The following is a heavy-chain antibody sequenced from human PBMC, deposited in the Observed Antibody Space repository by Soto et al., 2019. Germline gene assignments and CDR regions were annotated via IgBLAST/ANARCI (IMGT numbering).Heavy chain of an antibody. CDR3: ATFSGSYSNAFDI. CDR1: VKFFSNYW. Sequence: GESLKISCKGSVKFFSNYWIAWVRQMPGKGLEWMGIIYPGDSDTRYSPSFQGQVTISADKSITTAHLQWSSLKASDTAMYYCATFSGSYSNAFDIWGQGTMVTVSS. D-gene: IGHD1-26*01. V-gene: IGHV5-51*01. J-gene: IGHJ3*02. CDR2: IYPGDSDT.